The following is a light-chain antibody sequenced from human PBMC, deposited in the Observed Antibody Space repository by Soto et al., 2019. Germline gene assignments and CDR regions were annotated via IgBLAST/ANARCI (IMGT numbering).Light chain of an antibody. CDR3: QKYNSGTRT. CDR1: QGISTY. CDR2: AAS. V-gene: IGKV1-27*01. Sequence: DIQMTKSPSSLSASVGDRVTITCRASQGISTYLDWYQQKPGKVPKLLIYAASTLQSGVPSRFSGSGSGTDFTLTISSLQPEDVATYYCQKYNSGTRTFGQGTKVELK. J-gene: IGKJ1*01.